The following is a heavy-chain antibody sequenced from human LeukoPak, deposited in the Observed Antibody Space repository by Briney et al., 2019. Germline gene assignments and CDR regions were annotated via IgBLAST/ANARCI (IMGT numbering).Heavy chain of an antibody. CDR1: GGTFSSYA. V-gene: IGHV1-69*13. Sequence: SVKVSCKASGGTFSSYAISWVRQAPGQGLEWMGGIIPIFGTANYAQKFQGRVTITADESTSTAYMELSSLRSEDTAVYYCARSVDDLINWFDPWGQGTLVTVSS. CDR2: IIPIFGTA. J-gene: IGHJ5*02. CDR3: ARSVDDLINWFDP. D-gene: IGHD5/OR15-5a*01.